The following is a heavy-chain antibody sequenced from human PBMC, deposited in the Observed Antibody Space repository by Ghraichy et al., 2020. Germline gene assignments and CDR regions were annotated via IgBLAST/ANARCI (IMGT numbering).Heavy chain of an antibody. D-gene: IGHD2-2*01. CDR1: GGSFSGYY. CDR3: ARGPFAIYCSSTSCRRRHFDY. J-gene: IGHJ4*02. CDR2: INHSGST. Sequence: TLSLTCAVYGGSFSGYYWSWIRQPPGKGLEWIGEINHSGSTNYNPSLKSRVTISVDTSKNQFSLMLSSVTAADTAVYYCARGPFAIYCSSTSCRRRHFDYWGQGTLVTVSS. V-gene: IGHV4-34*01.